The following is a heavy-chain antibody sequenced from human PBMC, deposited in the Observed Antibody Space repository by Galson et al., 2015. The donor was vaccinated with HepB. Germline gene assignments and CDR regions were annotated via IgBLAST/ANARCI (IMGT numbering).Heavy chain of an antibody. D-gene: IGHD4-17*01. Sequence: SLRLSCAASGFAFSRYAMCWVRQAPGKGLEWVSAISGSSDSTYFADSGKGRFRIFRDNSKNTLYLQLNSLRAEDTAVYYCAAHTADGESTFDFWGQGTLVTVSS. J-gene: IGHJ4*02. CDR3: AAHTADGESTFDF. V-gene: IGHV3-23*01. CDR1: GFAFSRYA. CDR2: ISGSSDST.